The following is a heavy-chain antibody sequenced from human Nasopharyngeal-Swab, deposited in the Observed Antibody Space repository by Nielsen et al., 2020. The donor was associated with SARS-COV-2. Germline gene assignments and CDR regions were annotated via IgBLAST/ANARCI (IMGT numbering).Heavy chain of an antibody. Sequence: GESLKISCIASGFTFNIYAMAWVRRTPGKGLEWVSAISGSGGSTYYADSVKGRFTISRDNSKNTLYLQMNSLRAEDTAVYYCARDLNYYDSSGPTVLDVWGQGTTVTVSS. CDR2: ISGSGGST. CDR1: GFTFNIYA. J-gene: IGHJ6*02. D-gene: IGHD3-22*01. V-gene: IGHV3-23*01. CDR3: ARDLNYYDSSGPTVLDV.